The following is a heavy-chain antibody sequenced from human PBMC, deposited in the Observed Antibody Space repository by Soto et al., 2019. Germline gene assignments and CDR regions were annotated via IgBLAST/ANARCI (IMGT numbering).Heavy chain of an antibody. CDR1: GFTFSSYD. CDR3: ATGGWGSSWYEGGSRIDY. V-gene: IGHV3-13*01. Sequence: EVQLVESGGGLVQPGGSLRLSCAAFGFTFSSYDMHWVRQPPGKGLEWVSAIGPAGDTYYPGSVQGRFTISRDNAKNSLYLQVNTLRAEDTAIYYCATGGWGSSWYEGGSRIDYWGQGTLVTVSS. CDR2: IGPAGDT. J-gene: IGHJ4*02. D-gene: IGHD6-13*01.